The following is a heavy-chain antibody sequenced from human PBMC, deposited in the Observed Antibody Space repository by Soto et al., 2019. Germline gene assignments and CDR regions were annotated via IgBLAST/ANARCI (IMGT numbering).Heavy chain of an antibody. CDR3: ARAYYYDSSGPLSTWGMDV. J-gene: IGHJ6*02. V-gene: IGHV4-61*01. D-gene: IGHD3-22*01. Sequence: SETLSLTCTVSGDSVTSVSDYWSWIRQPPVKGLEWIGYIYYSGSADYNPSLGSRVTISIDTSKNQFSLKLTSVTAADTAVYYCARAYYYDSSGPLSTWGMDVWGQGSTVTVSS. CDR1: GDSVTSVSDY. CDR2: IYYSGSA.